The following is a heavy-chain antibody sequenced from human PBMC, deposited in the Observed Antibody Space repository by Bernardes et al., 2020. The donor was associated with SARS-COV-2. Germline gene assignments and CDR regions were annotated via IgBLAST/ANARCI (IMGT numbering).Heavy chain of an antibody. V-gene: IGHV3-9*01. CDR1: GFTFDDYA. Sequence: GGSLRLSCAASGFTFDDYAMHWVRQAPGKGLEWVSGISWNSGSIGYADSVKGRFTISRDNAKNSLYLQMNSLRAEDTALYYCAKDSYGSGDYYFDYWGQGTLVTVSS. D-gene: IGHD3-10*01. J-gene: IGHJ4*02. CDR2: ISWNSGSI. CDR3: AKDSYGSGDYYFDY.